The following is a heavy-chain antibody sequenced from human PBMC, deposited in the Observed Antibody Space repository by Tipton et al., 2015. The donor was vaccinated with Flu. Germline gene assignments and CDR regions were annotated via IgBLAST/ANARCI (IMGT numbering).Heavy chain of an antibody. J-gene: IGHJ4*02. V-gene: IGHV4-61*02. Sequence: TLSLTCTVSGGSISSGSYYWSWIRQPAGKGLEWIGRIYTSGSTNYNPSLKSRVTISVDTSKNQFSLKLSSVTAADTAVYYCAREGYKSGTYGRCDYWGQGTLVTVSS. CDR3: AREGYKSGTYGRCDY. D-gene: IGHD1-26*01. CDR2: IYTSGST. CDR1: GGSISSGSYY.